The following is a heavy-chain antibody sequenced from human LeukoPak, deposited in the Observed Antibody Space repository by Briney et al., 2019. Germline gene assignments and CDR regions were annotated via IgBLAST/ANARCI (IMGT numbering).Heavy chain of an antibody. CDR2: IYYSGST. CDR3: ARAMSSGWYWDYYYYGMDV. CDR1: GGSISSGAYS. D-gene: IGHD6-19*01. V-gene: IGHV4-61*08. Sequence: SETLSLTCAVSGGSISSGAYSWSWIWQPPGKGLEWIGYIYYSGSTNYNPSLKSRVTISVDTSKNQFSLKLSSVTAADTAVYCCARAMSSGWYWDYYYYGMDVWGQGTTVTVSS. J-gene: IGHJ6*02.